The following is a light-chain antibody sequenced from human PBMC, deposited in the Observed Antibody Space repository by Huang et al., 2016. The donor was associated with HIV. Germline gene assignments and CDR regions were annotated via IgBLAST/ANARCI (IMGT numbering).Light chain of an antibody. Sequence: DIVMTQSPDSLAVSLGEAATLTCRSSQSVLSSATNKNYLAWFQQKSGQSPKLLLCWASTREAGVPDRFSASGSGTHFTLTINNVKTEDVAIYYCQQYYTSPQTFGPGTRLEI. J-gene: IGKJ1*01. CDR1: QSVLSSATNKNY. CDR2: WAS. V-gene: IGKV4-1*01. CDR3: QQYYTSPQT.